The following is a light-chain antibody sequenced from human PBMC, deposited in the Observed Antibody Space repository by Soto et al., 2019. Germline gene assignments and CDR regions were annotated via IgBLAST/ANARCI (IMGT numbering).Light chain of an antibody. CDR1: NIGSKS. Sequence: SSELTQPPSVSVAPGKTARITCGGNNIGSKSVHWYQQKPGQAPVLVIYYDSDRPSGIPERFSGSNSGNTATLTISRVEAGDEADYYCQVWDSSSDPSFGTGTKLTVL. J-gene: IGLJ1*01. V-gene: IGLV3-21*04. CDR3: QVWDSSSDPS. CDR2: YDS.